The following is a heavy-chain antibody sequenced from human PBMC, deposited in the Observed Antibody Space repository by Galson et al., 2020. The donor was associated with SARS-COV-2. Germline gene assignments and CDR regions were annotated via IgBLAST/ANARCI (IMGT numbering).Heavy chain of an antibody. Sequence: GGSLRLSCAASGFTFSSNSMSWVRQAPGKGLEWISYIGSSGTNIFYSDSVKGRFTVSRDNAKNALYLQMHSLRDEDTAVYHCARLNPTVTALDHWGHGTLVTVSS. V-gene: IGHV3-48*02. J-gene: IGHJ4*01. D-gene: IGHD2-21*02. CDR3: ARLNPTVTALDH. CDR1: GFTFSSNS. CDR2: IGSSGTNI.